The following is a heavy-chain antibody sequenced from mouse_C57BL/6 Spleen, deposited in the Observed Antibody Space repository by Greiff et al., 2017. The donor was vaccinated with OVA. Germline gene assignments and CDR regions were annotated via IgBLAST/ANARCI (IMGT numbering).Heavy chain of an antibody. CDR1: GYSITSGYY. CDR2: ISYDGSN. V-gene: IGHV3-6*01. CDR3: ARGWLRQGYYFDY. D-gene: IGHD2-2*01. Sequence: EVKVEESGPGLVKPSQSLSLTCSVTGYSITSGYYWNWIRQFPGNKLEWMGYISYDGSNNYNPSLKNRISITRDTSKNQFFLKLNSVTTEDTATYYCARGWLRQGYYFDYWGQGTTLTVSS. J-gene: IGHJ2*01.